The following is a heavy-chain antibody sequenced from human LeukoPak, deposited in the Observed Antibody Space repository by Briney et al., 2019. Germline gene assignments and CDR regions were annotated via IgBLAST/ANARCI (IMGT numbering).Heavy chain of an antibody. CDR1: GGTFSSYA. CDR3: ARVGGKIYSYGFFDY. CDR2: IIPIFGTA. J-gene: IGHJ4*02. Sequence: SVKVSCKASGGTFSSYAISWVRHAPGQGLEWMAGIIPIFGTANYAQKFQGRVTITADESTSTAYMELSSLRSEDTAVYYCARVGGKIYSYGFFDYWGQGTLVTVSS. V-gene: IGHV1-69*13. D-gene: IGHD5-18*01.